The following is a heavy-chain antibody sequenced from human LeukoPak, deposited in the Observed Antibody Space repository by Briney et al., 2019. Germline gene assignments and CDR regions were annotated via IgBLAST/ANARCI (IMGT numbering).Heavy chain of an antibody. CDR1: VGSFSGYY. CDR3: ARGYYGSGSHCCHMDV. Sequence: KPSETLSLTCAVYVGSFSGYYWSWIRQPPGKGLVWIGEINHSGGTNYNSSLKSRVTISVDTSKNQFSLKLSSVTAADTAVYYCARGYYGSGSHCCHMDVWGKGTTITVS. CDR2: INHSGGT. J-gene: IGHJ6*03. V-gene: IGHV4-34*01. D-gene: IGHD3-10*01.